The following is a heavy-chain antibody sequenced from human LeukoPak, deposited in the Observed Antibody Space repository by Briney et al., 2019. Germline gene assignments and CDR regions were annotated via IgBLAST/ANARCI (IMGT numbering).Heavy chain of an antibody. CDR3: ARYAATTVTTHFDY. Sequence: GGSLRLSCAASGFTFSDYYMSWIRQAPGKGLEWVSYISSSGSTIYYADSVKGRFTISRDNAKNSLYLQMNSLRAEDTAVYYCARYAATTVTTHFDYWGQGTLVTVSS. J-gene: IGHJ4*02. CDR2: ISSSGSTI. V-gene: IGHV3-11*01. D-gene: IGHD4-17*01. CDR1: GFTFSDYY.